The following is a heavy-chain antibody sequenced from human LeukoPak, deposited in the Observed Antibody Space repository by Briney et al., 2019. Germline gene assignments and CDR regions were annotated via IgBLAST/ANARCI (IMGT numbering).Heavy chain of an antibody. V-gene: IGHV3-48*01. CDR2: ISSSSSTI. Sequence: SGGSLRLSCAASGFTFSSYSMNWVRQAPGKGLEWVSYISSSSSTIYFADSVKGRFTISRDNAENSLYLQMNSLRAEDTAVYYCARVYATSSSWYGDFDYWGQGTLVTVSS. CDR3: ARVYATSSSWYGDFDY. CDR1: GFTFSSYS. J-gene: IGHJ4*02. D-gene: IGHD6-13*01.